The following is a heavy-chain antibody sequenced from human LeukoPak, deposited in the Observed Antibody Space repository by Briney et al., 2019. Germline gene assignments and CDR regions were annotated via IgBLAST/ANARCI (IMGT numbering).Heavy chain of an antibody. CDR2: ISYDGSNK. CDR3: AVSSYRTGGYYYYYGMDV. CDR1: GFXFSXYA. Sequence: GFXFSXYAMHXVRQAPGKGLEWVAVISYDGSNKYYADSVKGRFTISRDNSKNTLYLQMNSLRAEDTAVYYCAVSSYRTGGYYYYYGMDVWGKGTTVTVSS. J-gene: IGHJ6*04. D-gene: IGHD6-6*01. V-gene: IGHV3-30*04.